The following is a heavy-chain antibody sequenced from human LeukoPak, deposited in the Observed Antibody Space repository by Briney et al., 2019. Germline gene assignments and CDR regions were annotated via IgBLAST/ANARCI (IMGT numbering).Heavy chain of an antibody. CDR2: IRSKANSYAT. CDR1: GFTFSGSA. V-gene: IGHV3-73*01. J-gene: IGHJ6*02. Sequence: PGGSLRLSCAASGFTFSGSAMHWVRQASGKGLEWVGRIRSKANSYATAYAASVKGRFTISRDDSKNTAYLQMNSLKTEDTAVYYWTTSRIYDSIFRWRYGMDVWGQGTTVTVSS. D-gene: IGHD3-22*01. CDR3: TTSRIYDSIFRWRYGMDV.